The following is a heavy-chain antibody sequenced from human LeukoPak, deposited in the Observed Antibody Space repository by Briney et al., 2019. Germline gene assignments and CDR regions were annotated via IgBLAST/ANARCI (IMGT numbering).Heavy chain of an antibody. CDR1: GFTFSSYA. CDR2: ISSNGGST. V-gene: IGHV3-64*01. CDR3: AKEEQWLVHNFDY. J-gene: IGHJ4*02. D-gene: IGHD6-19*01. Sequence: AGGSLRLSCAASGFTFSSYAMHWVRQAPGKGLEYVSAISSNGGSTYYANSVKGRFTISRDNSKNTLYLQMGSLRAEDMAVYYCAKEEQWLVHNFDYWGQGTLVTVSS.